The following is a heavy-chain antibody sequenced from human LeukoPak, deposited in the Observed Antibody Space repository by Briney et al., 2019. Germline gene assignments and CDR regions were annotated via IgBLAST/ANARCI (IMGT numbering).Heavy chain of an antibody. CDR2: INHSGST. J-gene: IGHJ4*02. CDR1: GGSFSGYY. D-gene: IGHD3-22*01. Sequence: SETLSLTCAVYGGSFSGYYWSWIRQPPGKGLEWIGEINHSGSTNYNPSLKSRVTISVDTSKNQFSLKLSSVTAADTAVYYCASGGGVYDSSGYYHVPDYWGQGTLVTVSS. CDR3: ASGGGVYDSSGYYHVPDY. V-gene: IGHV4-34*01.